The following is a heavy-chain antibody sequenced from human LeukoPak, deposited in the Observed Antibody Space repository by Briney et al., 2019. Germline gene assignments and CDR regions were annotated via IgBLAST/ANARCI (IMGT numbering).Heavy chain of an antibody. Sequence: KPSETLSLTCTVSGGSISSYYWSWIRQPAGKGLEWIGRIYTSGSTNYNPSLKSRVTMSVDTSKNQFSLKLSSVTAADTAVYYCARDNFPTSWSDYGDYDPLYFDYWGQGTLVTVSS. J-gene: IGHJ4*02. CDR3: ARDNFPTSWSDYGDYDPLYFDY. V-gene: IGHV4-4*07. D-gene: IGHD4-17*01. CDR2: IYTSGST. CDR1: GGSISSYY.